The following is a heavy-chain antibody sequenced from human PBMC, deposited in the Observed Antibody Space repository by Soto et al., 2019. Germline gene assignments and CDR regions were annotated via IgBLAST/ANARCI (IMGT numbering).Heavy chain of an antibody. CDR3: AREMWQQLNIDY. J-gene: IGHJ4*02. V-gene: IGHV1-3*01. D-gene: IGHD6-13*01. CDR1: GYTFTSYT. Sequence: QVQLVQSGAEVKKPGASVKVSCKASGYTFTSYTMHWVRQAPGQRIEWMGWINAGNGNTKYSQKFQGRVTITRDTSASTAYMELSSLRSEDTAVYYCAREMWQQLNIDYWGQGTLVTVSS. CDR2: INAGNGNT.